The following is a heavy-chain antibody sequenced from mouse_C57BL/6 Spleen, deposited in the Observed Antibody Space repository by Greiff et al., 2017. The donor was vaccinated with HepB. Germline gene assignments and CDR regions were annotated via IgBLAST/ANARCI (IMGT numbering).Heavy chain of an antibody. J-gene: IGHJ4*01. V-gene: IGHV10-1*01. D-gene: IGHD1-1*01. Sequence: EVQLVESGGGLVQPKGSLKLSCAASGFSFNTYAMNWVRQAPGKGLEWVARIRSKSNNYATYYADSVKDRFTISRDDSESMLYLQMNNLKTEDTAMYYCVRLSDYYGSSYYAMDYWGQGTSVTVSS. CDR3: VRLSDYYGSSYYAMDY. CDR1: GFSFNTYA. CDR2: IRSKSNNYAT.